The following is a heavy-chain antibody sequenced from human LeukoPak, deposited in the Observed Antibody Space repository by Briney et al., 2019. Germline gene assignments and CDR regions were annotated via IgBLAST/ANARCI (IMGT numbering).Heavy chain of an antibody. Sequence: PGGSLRLSCAASGLTFSSYGMHWVRQAPGKGLEWVAFIRYDGSNKYYADSVKGRFTISRDNSKNTLYLQMNSLRAEDTAVYYCAKDQDGYNTFDYWGQGTLVTVSS. CDR2: IRYDGSNK. J-gene: IGHJ4*02. CDR1: GLTFSSYG. CDR3: AKDQDGYNTFDY. V-gene: IGHV3-30*02. D-gene: IGHD5-24*01.